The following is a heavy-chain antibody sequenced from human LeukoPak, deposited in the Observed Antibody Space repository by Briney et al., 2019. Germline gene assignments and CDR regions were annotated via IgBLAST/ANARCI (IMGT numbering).Heavy chain of an antibody. V-gene: IGHV3-23*01. Sequence: GGSLRLSCAASGFTFSSYNMNWVRQAPGKGLEWVPTIGVSGGSTNSADSVKGRFTISRDNPKNTLYLQMNSLTAEDTAVYYCAKGVSGWYTFDYCGQGTLVTVSS. CDR3: AKGVSGWYTFDY. J-gene: IGHJ4*02. D-gene: IGHD6-19*01. CDR1: GFTFSSYN. CDR2: IGVSGGST.